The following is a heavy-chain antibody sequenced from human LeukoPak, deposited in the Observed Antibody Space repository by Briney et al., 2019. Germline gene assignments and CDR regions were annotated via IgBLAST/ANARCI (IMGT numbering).Heavy chain of an antibody. CDR3: ARVQYDFWSGYFLDFDY. CDR1: GGSISSYY. J-gene: IGHJ4*02. CDR2: INHSGST. V-gene: IGHV4-34*01. Sequence: SETLSLTCTVSGGSISSYYWSWIRQPPGKGLEWIGEINHSGSTNYNPSLQSRVTISVDTSKNQFSLKLSSVTAADTAVYYCARVQYDFWSGYFLDFDYWGQGTLVTVSS. D-gene: IGHD3-3*01.